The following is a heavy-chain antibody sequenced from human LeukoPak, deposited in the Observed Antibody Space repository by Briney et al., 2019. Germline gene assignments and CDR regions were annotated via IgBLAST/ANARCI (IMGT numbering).Heavy chain of an antibody. V-gene: IGHV3-30*02. J-gene: IGHJ4*02. CDR3: AKDVATVVTLGY. CDR1: GFTFNSYS. CDR2: IQYAGSNK. D-gene: IGHD4-23*01. Sequence: GGYLRLSCAVSGFTFNSYSMNWVRQAPGKGLEWVAFIQYAGSNKYYADSVKGRFTISRDNSKNTLYLQMNSLRAEDTAVYYCAKDVATVVTLGYWGQGTLVSVSS.